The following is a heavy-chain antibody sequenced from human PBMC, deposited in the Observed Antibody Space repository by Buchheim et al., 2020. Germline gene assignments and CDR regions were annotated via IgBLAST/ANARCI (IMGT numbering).Heavy chain of an antibody. CDR2: ISFDGSNK. V-gene: IGHV3-30*18. CDR3: AKEKGFLEWSYGMDV. J-gene: IGHJ6*02. Sequence: QVHLVESGGVVVQPGRSLRLSCVASGFTFNIFCMHWVRQSPGNGLEWVAIISFDGSNKYYACSVKGRFTISRDNSKNTAYLQMNSLRAEDTAVYYCAKEKGFLEWSYGMDVWGQGTT. CDR1: GFTFNIFC. D-gene: IGHD3-3*01.